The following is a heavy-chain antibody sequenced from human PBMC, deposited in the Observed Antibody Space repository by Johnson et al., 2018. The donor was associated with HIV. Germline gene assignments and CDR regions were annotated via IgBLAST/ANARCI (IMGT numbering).Heavy chain of an antibody. CDR3: ANNLGTAGGAFDI. D-gene: IGHD1-1*01. Sequence: VQLVESGGGLVQPGGSLRLSCEASGFTFSSYWMSWVRQAPGKGLEWVANIKQDGSEKYYVASVEGRFTISRGNTKSSLFLQMNSLRGEDTAVYYCANNLGTAGGAFDIWGQGTTVTVSS. J-gene: IGHJ3*02. CDR1: GFTFSSYW. CDR2: IKQDGSEK. V-gene: IGHV3-7*01.